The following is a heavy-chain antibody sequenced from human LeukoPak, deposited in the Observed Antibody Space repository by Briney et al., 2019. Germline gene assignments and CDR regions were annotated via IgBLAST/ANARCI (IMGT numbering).Heavy chain of an antibody. CDR1: GGSISSGSYY. D-gene: IGHD3-22*01. Sequence: PSETLSLTCTVSGGSISSGSYYWSWIRQPPGKGLEWIGEINHSGSTNYNPSLKSRVTISVDTSKNQFSLKLSSVTAADTAVYYCARLKTYYYDSSGYYYPTPFFDYWGQGTLVTVSS. V-gene: IGHV4-39*07. J-gene: IGHJ4*02. CDR3: ARLKTYYYDSSGYYYPTPFFDY. CDR2: INHSGST.